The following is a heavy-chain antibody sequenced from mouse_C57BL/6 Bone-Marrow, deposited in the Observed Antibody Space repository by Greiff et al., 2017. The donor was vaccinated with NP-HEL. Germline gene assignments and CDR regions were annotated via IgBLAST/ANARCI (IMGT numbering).Heavy chain of an antibody. Sequence: DVMLVESGGGLVQPGGSLKLSCAASGFTFSDYYMYWVRQTPEKRLEWVAYISNGGGSTYYPDTVTGRFAISRDNAKNTLYLQMSRLKSEDTAMYYCARALITTVPWFAYWGQGTLVTVSA. CDR3: ARALITTVPWFAY. V-gene: IGHV5-12*01. D-gene: IGHD1-1*01. CDR1: GFTFSDYY. J-gene: IGHJ3*01. CDR2: ISNGGGST.